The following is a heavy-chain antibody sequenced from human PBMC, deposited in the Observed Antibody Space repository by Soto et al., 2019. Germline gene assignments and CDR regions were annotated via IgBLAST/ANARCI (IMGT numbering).Heavy chain of an antibody. D-gene: IGHD3-10*01. CDR2: IYYSGSA. J-gene: IGHJ5*02. CDR3: VRCFGSGRNWFDP. CDR1: GGSITNDNYY. V-gene: IGHV4-30-4*01. Sequence: QVQLQESGPGLVEPSQTLSLTCTVSGGSITNDNYYWSWIRQPPGKGLEWIAYIYYSGSAYYNPSLKSRVTMSVDTSKSQFSLNLLSVTAADTAVYYCVRCFGSGRNWFDPWGQGTLVTVSS.